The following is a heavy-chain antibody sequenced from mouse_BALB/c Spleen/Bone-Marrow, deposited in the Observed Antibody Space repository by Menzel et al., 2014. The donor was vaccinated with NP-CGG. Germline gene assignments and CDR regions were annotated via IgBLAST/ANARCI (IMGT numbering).Heavy chain of an antibody. Sequence: EVKLVDSGGGLVQPGGSLILSCATSGFTFTDYYMSWVRQPPGKALVWLGFIRNKANGYTTEYSASVKGRFTISRDNSQSILYLQMNTLRAEDSATYYCARDDAMDYWGQGTSVTVSS. CDR1: GFTFTDYY. CDR3: ARDDAMDY. V-gene: IGHV7-3*02. J-gene: IGHJ4*01. CDR2: IRNKANGYTT.